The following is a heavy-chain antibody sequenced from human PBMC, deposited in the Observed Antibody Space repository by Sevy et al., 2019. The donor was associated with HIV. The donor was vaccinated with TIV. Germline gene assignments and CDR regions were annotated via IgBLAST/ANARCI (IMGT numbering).Heavy chain of an antibody. V-gene: IGHV3-33*03. CDR1: GFDFSTYD. Sequence: GGSLRLSCAASGFDFSTYDMHWVRQAPGKGLEWVAFISFDGSDKWYGDSVKGRFTISRDNSKNTLYVQMNTLRDEDTAVYYCAKRERSYYDSSGNYDAFDVWGQGTLVTV. J-gene: IGHJ3*01. CDR3: AKRERSYYDSSGNYDAFDV. D-gene: IGHD3-22*01. CDR2: ISFDGSDK.